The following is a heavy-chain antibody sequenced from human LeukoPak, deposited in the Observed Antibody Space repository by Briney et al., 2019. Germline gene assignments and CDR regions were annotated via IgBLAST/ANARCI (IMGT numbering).Heavy chain of an antibody. Sequence: SVKVSCKASGGTFSSYAIGWVRQAPGQGLEWMGRIIPILGIANYAQKFQGRVTITADKSTSTAYMELSSLRAEDTAVYYCARMKLRFLEWSGYYYYYMDVWGKGTTVTVSS. V-gene: IGHV1-69*04. CDR3: ARMKLRFLEWSGYYYYYMDV. J-gene: IGHJ6*03. CDR2: IIPILGIA. CDR1: GGTFSSYA. D-gene: IGHD3-3*01.